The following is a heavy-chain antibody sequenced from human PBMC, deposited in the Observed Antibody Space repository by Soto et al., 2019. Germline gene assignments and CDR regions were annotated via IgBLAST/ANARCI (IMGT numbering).Heavy chain of an antibody. CDR1: GFTFRNYA. V-gene: IGHV3-23*01. J-gene: IGHJ6*02. CDR2: ITGSGTST. Sequence: GGSLRLSCAASGFTFRNYALSWVRQAPGRGLEWVSAITGSGTSTDYAASVRGRFTISRDNSKNTLYLQMNSLRAEDTALYYCARTPYDYFYYYGLDVWGQGTTVTVSS. CDR3: ARTPYDYFYYYGLDV.